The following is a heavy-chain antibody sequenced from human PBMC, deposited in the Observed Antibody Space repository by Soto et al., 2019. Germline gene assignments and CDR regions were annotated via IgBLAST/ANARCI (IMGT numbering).Heavy chain of an antibody. J-gene: IGHJ6*03. CDR1: GGTFSSYT. CDR2: IIPILGIA. Sequence: QVQLVQSGAEVKKPGSSVKVSCKASGGTFSSYTISWVRQAPGQGLEWMGRIIPILGIANYAQKFQGRVTITADKSTSTAYMELSSLRSEDTAVYYCARSWQPQGRYYYYMGVWGKGTTVTVSS. D-gene: IGHD5-12*01. CDR3: ARSWQPQGRYYYYMGV. V-gene: IGHV1-69*02.